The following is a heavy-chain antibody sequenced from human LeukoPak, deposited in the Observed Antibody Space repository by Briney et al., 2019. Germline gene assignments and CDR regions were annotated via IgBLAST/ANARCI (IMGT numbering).Heavy chain of an antibody. CDR1: GYTFTSYD. Sequence: ASVKVSCKASGYTFTSYDINWVRQATGQGLEWMGWMNPNSGNTGYAQKFQGRVTITRNTSISTAYMELSSLRSEDTAVYYCARIEGSYDAFDIWGQGTMVTVSS. CDR3: ARIEGSYDAFDI. J-gene: IGHJ3*02. D-gene: IGHD2-15*01. V-gene: IGHV1-8*03. CDR2: MNPNSGNT.